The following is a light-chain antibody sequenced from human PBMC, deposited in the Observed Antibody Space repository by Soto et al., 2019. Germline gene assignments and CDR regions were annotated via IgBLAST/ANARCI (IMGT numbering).Light chain of an antibody. CDR1: QSVSSN. J-gene: IGKJ1*01. CDR3: QQYNNWPRT. V-gene: IGKV3-15*01. CDR2: GAS. Sequence: EIVMTQSPPAVSVSHGERATLSCRASQSVSSNLAWYQQKPGQAPRLLIYGASTRATGIPARFSGSGSGTEFTLTISSLQSEDFAVYYCQQYNNWPRTFGQGTKVDI.